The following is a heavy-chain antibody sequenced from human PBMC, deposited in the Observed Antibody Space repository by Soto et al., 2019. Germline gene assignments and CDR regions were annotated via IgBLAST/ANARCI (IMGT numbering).Heavy chain of an antibody. D-gene: IGHD4-17*01. J-gene: IGHJ2*01. Sequence: ASVEVSSEASRYTFASCDRRWLQQATAQGLEWMGWMNPNNGETVYAQKFQGRVTMTKDTSTDTAYMELSSLRSEDTAVYYCATGRVGGDYAYWYFDLWGRGTLVTVSS. CDR2: MNPNNGET. CDR1: RYTFASCD. V-gene: IGHV1-8*01. CDR3: ATGRVGGDYAYWYFDL.